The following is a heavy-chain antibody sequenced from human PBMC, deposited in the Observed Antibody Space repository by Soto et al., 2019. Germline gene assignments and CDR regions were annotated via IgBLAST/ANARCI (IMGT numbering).Heavy chain of an antibody. CDR3: ARAYTGRLPRRADYYYAMDV. J-gene: IGHJ6*02. CDR2: IGAARDP. Sequence: LRLSCATSGFTFSNFDMHWVRQVPGKGLEWVSAIGAARDPYYLGSVKGRLTISRENAKNSVYLQMNDLRAGDSAVYYCARAYTGRLPRRADYYYAMDVWGQGTTVTVSS. V-gene: IGHV3-13*05. D-gene: IGHD2-2*02. CDR1: GFTFSNFD.